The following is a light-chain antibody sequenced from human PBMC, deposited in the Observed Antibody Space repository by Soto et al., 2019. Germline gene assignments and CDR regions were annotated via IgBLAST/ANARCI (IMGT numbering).Light chain of an antibody. CDR2: GAP. CDR1: HTISTN. Sequence: EIVMTQSPATLSLSPGGRASLPCRASHTISTNLAWYQQKPGQAPRPLIYGAPTRATGIPARFSGSGSETEFTLTITSLQPEDFAVYYCQQYNNWPRTFGQGTKVEIK. J-gene: IGKJ1*01. V-gene: IGKV3-15*01. CDR3: QQYNNWPRT.